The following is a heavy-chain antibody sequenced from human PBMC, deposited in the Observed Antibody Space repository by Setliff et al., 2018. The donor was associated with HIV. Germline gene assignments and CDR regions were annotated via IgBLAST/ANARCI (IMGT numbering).Heavy chain of an antibody. CDR3: ARDTGVNVAPDGRGYHTFDF. CDR1: GSSISSNSY. V-gene: IGHV4-38-2*02. Sequence: KPSETLSLTCSVSGSSISSNSYWWAWIRQPPGKGLEYIGTIYHRGGTFNNPSLKSRVVMSVDTSKNQFSLKLASVTAADTATYYCARDTGVNVAPDGRGYHTFDFWGRGTMVT. D-gene: IGHD2-8*02. CDR2: IYHRGGT. J-gene: IGHJ3*01.